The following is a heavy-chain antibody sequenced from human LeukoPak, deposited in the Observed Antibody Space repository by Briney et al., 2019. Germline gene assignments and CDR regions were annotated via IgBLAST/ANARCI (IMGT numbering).Heavy chain of an antibody. CDR1: GFTVSSNY. D-gene: IGHD3-16*02. J-gene: IGHJ6*04. Sequence: PGGSLRLSCAASGFTVSSNYMNWVRQAPGKGLEWVSLIYSGGSTYYADSLKGRFTISRDNSKNTLYLQMNSLRAEDTALYYCARDRRGLRLGKLSLYGMDVWGKGTTVTVSS. CDR2: IYSGGST. CDR3: ARDRRGLRLGKLSLYGMDV. V-gene: IGHV3-66*01.